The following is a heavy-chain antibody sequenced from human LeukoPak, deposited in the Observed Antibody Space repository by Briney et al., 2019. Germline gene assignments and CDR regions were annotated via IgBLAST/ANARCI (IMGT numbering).Heavy chain of an antibody. V-gene: IGHV3-30*18. Sequence: GRSLRLSCAASGFTFSSYGMHWVRQAPGKGLEWVAVISYDGSNKYYADSVKGRFTISRDNSKNTLYLQMNSLRAEDTAVYYCAKEDVWGKGTTVTVSS. J-gene: IGHJ6*04. CDR2: ISYDGSNK. CDR3: AKEDV. CDR1: GFTFSSYG.